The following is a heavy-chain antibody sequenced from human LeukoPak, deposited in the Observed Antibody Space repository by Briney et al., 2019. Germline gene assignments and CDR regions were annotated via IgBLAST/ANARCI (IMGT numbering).Heavy chain of an antibody. Sequence: GASVKVSCKVSGYTLTELSMHWVRQAPGKGLEWMGSFDPEDGETIYAQKFQGRVTITRDTSASTAYMELSSLRSEDTAVYYCASSPVIAVADHYYFDYWGQGTLVTVSS. J-gene: IGHJ4*02. CDR3: ASSPVIAVADHYYFDY. CDR1: GYTLTELS. D-gene: IGHD6-19*01. V-gene: IGHV1-24*01. CDR2: FDPEDGET.